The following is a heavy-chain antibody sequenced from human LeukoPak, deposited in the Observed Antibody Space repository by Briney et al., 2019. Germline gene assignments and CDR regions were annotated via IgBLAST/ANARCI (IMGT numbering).Heavy chain of an antibody. J-gene: IGHJ3*01. CDR2: IYYSGGA. CDR1: GGSISSYS. CDR3: ARVGGYYGSGSYYDAFDL. D-gene: IGHD3-10*01. Sequence: SSETLSLTCTVSGGSISSYSWSWIRQPPGKGLEWIGYIYYSGGANYNPSLKSRVTISVDTSKNQFSLKLSSVTAADTAVYYCARVGGYYGSGSYYDAFDLWGQGTMVTVSS. V-gene: IGHV4-59*01.